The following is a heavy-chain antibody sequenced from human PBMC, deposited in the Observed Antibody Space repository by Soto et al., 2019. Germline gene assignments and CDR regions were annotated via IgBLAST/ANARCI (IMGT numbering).Heavy chain of an antibody. D-gene: IGHD5-12*01. Sequence: QVQLVESGGGVVQPGRSLRLSCAASGFTLSSYGMHWVRQAPGKGLEWVAVISYDGSNKYYADSVKGRFTISRDNSKNTLYLQMNSLRAEDTAVYYCAPDIVATIDWGQGTLVTVSS. CDR1: GFTLSSYG. J-gene: IGHJ4*02. CDR2: ISYDGSNK. V-gene: IGHV3-30*03. CDR3: APDIVATID.